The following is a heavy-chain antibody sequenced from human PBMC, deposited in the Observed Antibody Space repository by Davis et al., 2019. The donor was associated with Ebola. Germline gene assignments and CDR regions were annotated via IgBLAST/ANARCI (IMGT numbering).Heavy chain of an antibody. CDR1: GFTFGDYA. CDR3: ARGLPEYYYDSSGYATHWYFDL. V-gene: IGHV4-34*01. CDR2: INHSGST. D-gene: IGHD3-22*01. Sequence: ESLKISCTASGFTFGDYAMSWVRQPPGKGLEWIGEINHSGSTNYNPSLKSRVTISVDTSKNKVSLKLSSVTDADTAVYYCARGLPEYYYDSSGYATHWYFDLWGRGTLVTVSS. J-gene: IGHJ2*01.